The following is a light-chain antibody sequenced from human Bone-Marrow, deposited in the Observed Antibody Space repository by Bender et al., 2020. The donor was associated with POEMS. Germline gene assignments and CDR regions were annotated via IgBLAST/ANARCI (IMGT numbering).Light chain of an antibody. CDR3: AVWDDSLNGWV. Sequence: QSVLTQPPSASGTPGQRVTISCSGSSSNIGSNTVSWYQQFPGTAPKLLMYNNSRRPSGVPDRFSGSKSGTSASLAIRGLRSEDEANYYCAVWDDSLNGWVFGGGTKLTVL. J-gene: IGLJ3*02. V-gene: IGLV1-44*01. CDR1: SSNIGSNT. CDR2: NNS.